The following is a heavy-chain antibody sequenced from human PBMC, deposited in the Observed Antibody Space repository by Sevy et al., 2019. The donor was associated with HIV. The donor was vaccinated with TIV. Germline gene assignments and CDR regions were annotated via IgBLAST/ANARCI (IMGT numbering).Heavy chain of an antibody. V-gene: IGHV3-9*01. Sequence: GGSLRLSCAASGFTFDDYAMHWVRQAPGKGLEWVSGISWNSGSIGYADSVKGRFTISRDNAKNSLYLQMNSLRAEDTALYYCAKDSDSWDYMDVWGKGTTVTVSS. CDR3: AKDSDSWDYMDV. CDR1: GFTFDDYA. J-gene: IGHJ6*03. D-gene: IGHD6-13*01. CDR2: ISWNSGSI.